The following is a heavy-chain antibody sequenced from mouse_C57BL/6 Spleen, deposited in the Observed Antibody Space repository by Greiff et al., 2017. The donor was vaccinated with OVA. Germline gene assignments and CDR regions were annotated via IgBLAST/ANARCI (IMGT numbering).Heavy chain of an antibody. Sequence: DVKLQESGPGLVKPSQSLSLTCSVTGYSITSGYYWNWIRQFPGNKLEWMGYISYDGSNNYNPSLKNRISITRDTSKNQFFLKLNSVTTEDTATYYCARWDYSNAFAYWGQGTLVTVSA. J-gene: IGHJ3*01. D-gene: IGHD2-5*01. V-gene: IGHV3-6*01. CDR2: ISYDGSN. CDR1: GYSITSGYY. CDR3: ARWDYSNAFAY.